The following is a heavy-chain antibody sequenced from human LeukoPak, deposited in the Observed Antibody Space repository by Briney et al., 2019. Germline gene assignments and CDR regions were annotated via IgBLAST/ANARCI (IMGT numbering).Heavy chain of an antibody. CDR2: IYYSGST. CDR3: ARGTTYYDFWSGYGWFDP. J-gene: IGHJ5*02. V-gene: IGHV4-59*08. Sequence: SETLSLTCTVSGGSISSYYWSWIRQPPGKGLEWIGYIYYSGSTNYNPSLKSRVTISVDTSKNQFSLKLSSVTAADTAVYYCARGTTYYDFWSGYGWFDPWGQGTLVTVSS. D-gene: IGHD3-3*01. CDR1: GGSISSYY.